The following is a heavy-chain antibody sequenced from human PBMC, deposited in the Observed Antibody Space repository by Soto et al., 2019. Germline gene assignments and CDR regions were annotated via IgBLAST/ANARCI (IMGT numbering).Heavy chain of an antibody. V-gene: IGHV2-5*02. CDR3: AHEECQRPRFAPAFDI. D-gene: IGHD6-25*01. Sequence: QITLKESGPTLVKPTQTLTLTCTFSGFSLSTSGVGVGWIRQPPGKALEWLALIYWDDDKRYSPSLKSRLTITKDTSKNRGVHTVTNMDPVDTATYYCAHEECQRPRFAPAFDIWGQGTMVTVSS. CDR2: IYWDDDK. CDR1: GFSLSTSGVG. J-gene: IGHJ3*02.